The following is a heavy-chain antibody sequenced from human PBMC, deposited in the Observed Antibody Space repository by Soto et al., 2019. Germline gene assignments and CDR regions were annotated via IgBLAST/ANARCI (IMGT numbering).Heavy chain of an antibody. CDR2: IKSKTDGGTT. CDR1: GFTFSNAW. V-gene: IGHV3-15*07. D-gene: IGHD3-22*01. CDR3: TTGITMIVVASDAFDI. J-gene: IGHJ3*02. Sequence: GGSLRLSCAASGFTFSNAWMNWVRQAPGKGLEWVGRIKSKTDGGTTDYAAPVKGRFTISRDDSKNTLYLQMNSLKTEDTAVYYCTTGITMIVVASDAFDIWGQGTMVTVAS.